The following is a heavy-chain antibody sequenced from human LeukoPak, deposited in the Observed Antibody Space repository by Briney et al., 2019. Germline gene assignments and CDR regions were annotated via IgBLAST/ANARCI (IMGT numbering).Heavy chain of an antibody. CDR3: AKDLHYGSADY. J-gene: IGHJ4*02. V-gene: IGHV3-74*01. CDR2: INPDGSTT. Sequence: GGSLRLSCAASGFTFSNYWMHWVRQDPGKGLVWVSFINPDGSTTNYADSVEGRFTIPRDNAKNALYLQMNSLRAEDTAVYYCAKDLHYGSADYWGQGTLVTVSS. D-gene: IGHD3-10*01. CDR1: GFTFSNYW.